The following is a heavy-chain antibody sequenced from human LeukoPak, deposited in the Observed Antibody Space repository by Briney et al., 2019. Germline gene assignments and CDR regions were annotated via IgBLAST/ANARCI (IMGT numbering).Heavy chain of an antibody. CDR3: ASRSSIWSGYQDTLYYFDS. V-gene: IGHV4-59*01. Sequence: PSETLSLTCTVSGGSISSYYWSWVRQPPGKRLEWIGHIYYSGSTNYNPSLKSRVTISVDTSKNQFSLRLSSVTAADTAVYYCASRSSIWSGYQDTLYYFDSWGQGTLVTVSS. J-gene: IGHJ4*02. D-gene: IGHD3-3*01. CDR2: IYYSGST. CDR1: GGSISSYY.